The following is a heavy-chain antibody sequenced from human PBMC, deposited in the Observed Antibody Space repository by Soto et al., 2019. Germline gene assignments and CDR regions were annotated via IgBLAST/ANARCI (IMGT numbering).Heavy chain of an antibody. CDR1: GFIFHDFT. J-gene: IGHJ4*02. D-gene: IGHD1-1*01. CDR3: AKEGGTIYFAS. Sequence: EVRLVEYGGVAVQPGESLRLSCAASGFIFHDFTMHWVRQVPGKGLEWVSLVNWDGTTTYYADSVRGRFPISRYNRGQSLYLQMNSLRSEDTDLYFCAKEGGTIYFASWGQGTLVTVSS. V-gene: IGHV3-43*01. CDR2: VNWDGTTT.